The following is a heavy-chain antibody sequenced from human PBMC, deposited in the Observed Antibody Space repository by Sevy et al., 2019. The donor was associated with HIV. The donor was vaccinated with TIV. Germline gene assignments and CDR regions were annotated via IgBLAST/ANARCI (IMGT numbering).Heavy chain of an antibody. CDR2: ILYDGSNK. Sequence: GGSLRLSCAASGFTFSSYGMLWVRQAPGKGLEWVTSILYDGSNKYYADSLKGRFTISRDKSKNMLYLQMNSLRVEDTAIYYCARGLAALPGYYYGLDVWGQGTTVTVSS. D-gene: IGHD6-6*01. V-gene: IGHV3-30*03. CDR1: GFTFSSYG. J-gene: IGHJ6*02. CDR3: ARGLAALPGYYYGLDV.